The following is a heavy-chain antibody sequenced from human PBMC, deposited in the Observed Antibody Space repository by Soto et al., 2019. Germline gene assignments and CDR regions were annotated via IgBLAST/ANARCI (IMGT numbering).Heavy chain of an antibody. CDR2: ISAYNDNT. CDR1: GYTFTSYG. V-gene: IGHV1-18*01. CDR3: ARPIYDILTGYYNWFDP. D-gene: IGHD3-9*01. J-gene: IGHJ5*02. Sequence: QVPLVQSGAEVKKPGASVKVSCKASGYTFTSYGISWVRQAPGQGLEWMGWISAYNDNTNYAQKLQGRVTMTTDTSTSTAYMELRSLRSDDTAVYYCARPIYDILTGYYNWFDPWGQGTLVTVSS.